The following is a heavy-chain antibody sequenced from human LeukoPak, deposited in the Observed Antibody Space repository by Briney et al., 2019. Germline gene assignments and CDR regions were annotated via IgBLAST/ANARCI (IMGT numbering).Heavy chain of an antibody. D-gene: IGHD3-22*01. CDR2: IYTSGST. CDR3: ARDLRDSSGYSLTWFDP. CDR1: GGPISSYY. Sequence: SETLSLACTVSGGPISSYYWSWIRQPAGKGLEWIGRIYTSGSTKYNPSLKSRVTMSVETSKNQVSLKLSSVTAAGTAVYYCARDLRDSSGYSLTWFDPWGQGTLVTVSS. V-gene: IGHV4-4*07. J-gene: IGHJ5*02.